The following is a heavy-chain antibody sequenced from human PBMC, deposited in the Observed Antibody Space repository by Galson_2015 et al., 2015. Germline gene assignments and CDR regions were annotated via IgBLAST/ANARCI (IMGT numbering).Heavy chain of an antibody. Sequence: SVKVSCKASGYTFTSYYMHWVRQAPGQGLEWMGIINPSGGSTSYAQKFQGRVTMTRDTSTSTVYMELSSLRSEDTAVYYCARDQYYYDSSGYYLGAFDIWGQGTMVTVSS. CDR3: ARDQYYYDSSGYYLGAFDI. J-gene: IGHJ3*02. CDR1: GYTFTSYY. V-gene: IGHV1-46*01. CDR2: INPSGGST. D-gene: IGHD3-22*01.